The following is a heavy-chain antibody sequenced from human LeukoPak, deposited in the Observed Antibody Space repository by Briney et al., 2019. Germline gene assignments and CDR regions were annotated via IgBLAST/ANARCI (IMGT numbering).Heavy chain of an antibody. CDR2: IYYSGST. CDR3: AGTANWLSFEY. Sequence: SETLSLTCTVSGGSISSYYWSWIRQPPGKGLEWIGYIYYSGSTNYNPSLKSRVTISVDTSKNQFSLKLNSVTAADSAVYYCAGTANWLSFEYWGQGTLVTASS. J-gene: IGHJ4*02. V-gene: IGHV4-59*01. D-gene: IGHD2-21*02. CDR1: GGSISSYY.